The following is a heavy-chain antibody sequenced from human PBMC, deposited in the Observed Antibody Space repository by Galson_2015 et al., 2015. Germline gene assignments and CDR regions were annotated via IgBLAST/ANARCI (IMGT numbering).Heavy chain of an antibody. V-gene: IGHV1-69*13. Sequence: SVKVSCKASGGTFSSYAISWVRQAPGQGLEWMGGIIPIFGTANYAQKFQGRVTITADESTSTAYMELSSLRSEDTAVYYCARDTNYYYDSSGYYYGTFDIWGQGTMVTVSS. CDR2: IIPIFGTA. CDR1: GGTFSSYA. CDR3: ARDTNYYYDSSGYYYGTFDI. J-gene: IGHJ3*02. D-gene: IGHD3-22*01.